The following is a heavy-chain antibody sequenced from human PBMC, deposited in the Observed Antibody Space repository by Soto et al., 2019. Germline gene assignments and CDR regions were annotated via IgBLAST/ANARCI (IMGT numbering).Heavy chain of an antibody. J-gene: IGHJ6*01. CDR1: GGTFSNYA. CDR2: IIPIDATV. D-gene: IGHD3-10*01. CDR3: ARDLLGFGYTYADV. Sequence: QVQLVQSGAEVKKPGSSVKVSCKASGGTFSNYALISWVRQAPGQGLEWMGGIIPIDATVNYAQKFQGRITITADESTTTAYMDLGTLRSEDTAVYYCARDLLGFGYTYADVWGQGTTVTVYS. V-gene: IGHV1-69*12.